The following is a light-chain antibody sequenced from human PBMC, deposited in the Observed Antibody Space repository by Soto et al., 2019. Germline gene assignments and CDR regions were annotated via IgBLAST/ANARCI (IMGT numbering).Light chain of an antibody. CDR1: SSDVGAYTF. CDR3: RSYTSSSTHV. Sequence: QSALTQPASVSGSPGQSITISCTGTSSDVGAYTFVSWYQQHPDKVPKLMIFDVSRRPSGVSDRFSGSKSGNTASLTISGLQPEDEADYYCRSYTSSSTHVFGSGTKLTAL. J-gene: IGLJ1*01. CDR2: DVS. V-gene: IGLV2-14*03.